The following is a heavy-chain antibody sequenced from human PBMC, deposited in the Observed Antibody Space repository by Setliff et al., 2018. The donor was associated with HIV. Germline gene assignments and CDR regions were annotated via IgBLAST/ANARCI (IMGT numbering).Heavy chain of an antibody. J-gene: IGHJ4*02. Sequence: PSETLSLTCSVSGGSISSYYWGWIRQPAGKGLEWIGRIYARGGTNYNPSLESRVTMSVDTSMNQFSLKLTSVTAADTAVYYCVGDETTVTFDYWGQGTLVTVSS. CDR2: IYARGGT. CDR3: VGDETTVTFDY. V-gene: IGHV4-4*07. D-gene: IGHD4-17*01. CDR1: GGSISSYY.